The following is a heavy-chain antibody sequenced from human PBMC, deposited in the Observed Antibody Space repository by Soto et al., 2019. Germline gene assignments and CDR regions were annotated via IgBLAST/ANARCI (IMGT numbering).Heavy chain of an antibody. CDR2: TYYRSKWYN. CDR3: ARDSSSDPHPFYYYYGMDV. V-gene: IGHV6-1*01. J-gene: IGHJ6*02. Sequence: QTLSLTCAISGDSVSSNSAAWNWIRQSPSRGLEWLGRTYYRSKWYNDYAVSVKSRITINPDISKNQFSLQLNSVTPEDTAVYYCARDSSSDPHPFYYYYGMDVWGQGTTVTVSS. D-gene: IGHD6-13*01. CDR1: GDSVSSNSAA.